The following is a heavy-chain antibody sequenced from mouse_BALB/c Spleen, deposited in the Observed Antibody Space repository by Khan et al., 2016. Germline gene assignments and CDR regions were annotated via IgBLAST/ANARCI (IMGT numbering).Heavy chain of an antibody. D-gene: IGHD2-4*01. CDR2: INTYTGEP. CDR3: VREGLRRTGYAMDY. Sequence: QIQLVQSGPELKKPGETVKISCKASGYTFTNYGMNWVKQAPGKGLKWMGWINTYTGEPTYADDFKGRFAFSLETSASTAYLQINNLKNEDTATXSCVREGLRRTGYAMDYWGQGTSVTVSS. V-gene: IGHV9-3-1*01. J-gene: IGHJ4*01. CDR1: GYTFTNYG.